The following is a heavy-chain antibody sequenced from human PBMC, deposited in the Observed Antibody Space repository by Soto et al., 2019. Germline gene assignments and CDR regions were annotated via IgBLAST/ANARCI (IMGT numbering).Heavy chain of an antibody. D-gene: IGHD1-26*01. Sequence: GSLRLSCAASGFTFSSYSMNWVRQAPGKGLEWVSSISSSSSYIYYADSVKGRFTISRDNAKNSLYLQMNSLRAEDTAVYYCARDKLVGAIPFDYWGQGTLVTVSS. CDR1: GFTFSSYS. J-gene: IGHJ4*02. V-gene: IGHV3-21*01. CDR2: ISSSSSYI. CDR3: ARDKLVGAIPFDY.